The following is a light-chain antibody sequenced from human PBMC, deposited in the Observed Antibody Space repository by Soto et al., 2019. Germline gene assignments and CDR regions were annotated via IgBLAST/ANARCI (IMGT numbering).Light chain of an antibody. J-gene: IGKJ2*01. Sequence: DIQMTQSPSTLSASVGDRVTITCRASQSIDNWLAWYQQRPGEAPKPLIFKASNLERGVPSRFSGGGSGTEFTLTISSLQPDDFATYYCQQYHSSSYTFGQGTKLAIK. V-gene: IGKV1-5*03. CDR3: QQYHSSSYT. CDR2: KAS. CDR1: QSIDNW.